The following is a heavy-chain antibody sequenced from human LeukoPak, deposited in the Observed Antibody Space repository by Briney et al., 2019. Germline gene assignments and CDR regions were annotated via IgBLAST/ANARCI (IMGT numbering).Heavy chain of an antibody. V-gene: IGHV3-30*18. D-gene: IGHD2-21*02. CDR3: AKADCGGDCSYYYYYYGMDA. CDR1: GFTFSSYG. J-gene: IGHJ6*02. Sequence: GGSLRLSCAASGFTFSSYGMHWVRQAPGKGLEWVAVISYDGSNKYYADSVKGRFTISRDNSKNTLYLQMNSLRAEDTAVYYCAKADCGGDCSYYYYYYGMDAWGQGTTVTVSS. CDR2: ISYDGSNK.